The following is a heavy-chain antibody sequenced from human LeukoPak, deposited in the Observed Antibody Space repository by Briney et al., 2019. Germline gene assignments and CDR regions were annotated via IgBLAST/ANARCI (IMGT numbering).Heavy chain of an antibody. J-gene: IGHJ2*01. V-gene: IGHV4-39*07. Sequence: SETLSLTCSVSGGSVFLSYYCWGWVRQSPGKALEWIGSVYYSGTTSSNPSLKSRVTISVDMSKNDFSLRLRSVTAADTATYYCARTTQFGSNWYGNWYFDLWGRGTLVTVSS. CDR2: VYYSGTT. CDR1: GGSVFLSYYC. CDR3: ARTTQFGSNWYGNWYFDL. D-gene: IGHD6-13*01.